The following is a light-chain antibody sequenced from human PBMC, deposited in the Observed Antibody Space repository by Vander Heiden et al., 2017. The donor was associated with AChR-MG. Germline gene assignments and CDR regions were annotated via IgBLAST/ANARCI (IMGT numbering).Light chain of an antibody. J-gene: IGKJ3*01. CDR3: QQRSNWPPLFT. CDR2: DAS. V-gene: IGKV3-11*01. CDR1: QSVSNH. Sequence: EIVLTQSPATLSLSPGERATLSCRASQSVSNHLAWYQQRPGQAPRLLIYDASKRATGIQVRFSGSGYGTDFTLTISSLEPEDFAVYYCQQRSNWPPLFTFGPGTKVDIK.